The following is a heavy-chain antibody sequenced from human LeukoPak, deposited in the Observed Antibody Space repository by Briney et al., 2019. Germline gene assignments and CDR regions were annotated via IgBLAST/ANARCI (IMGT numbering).Heavy chain of an antibody. V-gene: IGHV1-2*02. CDR3: ARDITPETTLMTNY. CDR2: VNPTSGGT. D-gene: IGHD3-10*01. Sequence: GASVKVSCKTSGYTFTGYYLHWVRQAPGQRLEWMGWVNPTSGGTNYAQRFQGRVTMTRDTSITTGYMELSGLRSDDTALYYCARDITPETTLMTNYWGQGTLVTVSS. CDR1: GYTFTGYY. J-gene: IGHJ4*02.